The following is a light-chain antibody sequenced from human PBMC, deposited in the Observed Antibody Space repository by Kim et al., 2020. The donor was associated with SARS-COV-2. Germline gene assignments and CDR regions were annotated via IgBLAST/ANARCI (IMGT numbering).Light chain of an antibody. CDR1: QGISNY. CDR2: AAS. V-gene: IGKV1-27*01. J-gene: IGKJ4*01. CDR3: QKYNSAPPLT. Sequence: SVGAKFTITCRASQGISNYLAWYQQKPGRVPKLLIYAASTLQSGVPSRFSGSGSGTDFTLTISSLQPEDVATYYCQKYNSAPPLTFGGGTKVDIK.